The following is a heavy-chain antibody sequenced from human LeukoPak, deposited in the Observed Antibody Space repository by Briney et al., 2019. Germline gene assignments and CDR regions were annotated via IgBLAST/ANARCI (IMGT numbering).Heavy chain of an antibody. J-gene: IGHJ4*02. D-gene: IGHD1-26*01. CDR1: GYTLTELS. V-gene: IGHV1-24*01. CDR3: ARDLRGGATFDY. CDR2: FDPEDGET. Sequence: ASVKVSCKVSGYTLTELSMHWVRQAPGKGLEWMGGFDPEDGETIYAQKFQGRVTMTEDTSTDTAYMELSSLRSEDTAVYYCARDLRGGATFDYWGQGTLVTVSS.